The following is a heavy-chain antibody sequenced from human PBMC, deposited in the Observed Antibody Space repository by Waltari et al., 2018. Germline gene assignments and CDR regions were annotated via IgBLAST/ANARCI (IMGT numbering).Heavy chain of an antibody. D-gene: IGHD2-2*01. J-gene: IGHJ5*02. CDR3: ARVVPVRFLTRRGFDP. Sequence: QVQLVQSGAEVKKPGASVKVSCKASGYTFTSYDINWVRQATGQGLEWMGCMNPNSGNTGYAQKFQGRVTMTRNTSISTAYMELSSLRSEDTAVYYCARVVPVRFLTRRGFDPWGQGTLVTVSS. V-gene: IGHV1-8*01. CDR2: MNPNSGNT. CDR1: GYTFTSYD.